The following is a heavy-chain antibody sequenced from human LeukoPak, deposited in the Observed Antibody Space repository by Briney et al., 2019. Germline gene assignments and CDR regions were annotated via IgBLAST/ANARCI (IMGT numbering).Heavy chain of an antibody. V-gene: IGHV1-2*02. CDR2: INPNSGGT. Sequence: ASVKVPCKASGYTFTGYYMHWVRQAPGQGLEWMGWINPNSGGTNYAQKFQGRVTMTRDTSISTAYMELSRLRSDDTAVYYCARGYYDSSGYSPLGYWGQGTLVTVSS. J-gene: IGHJ4*02. CDR1: GYTFTGYY. D-gene: IGHD3-22*01. CDR3: ARGYYDSSGYSPLGY.